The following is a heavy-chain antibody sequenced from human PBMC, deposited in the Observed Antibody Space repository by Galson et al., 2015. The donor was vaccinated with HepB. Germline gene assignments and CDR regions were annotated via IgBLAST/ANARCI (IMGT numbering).Heavy chain of an antibody. CDR3: ARSPLRFLDWLPYYDYYDMDV. Sequence: SVKVSCKASGYTFTDYVVNWVRQAPGQGLEWMGWMNTNTGKPTYAPGFAGRFVFSLDTSVTTAYLPISSLETDDTAVYYCARSPLRFLDWLPYYDYYDMDVWGEGTTVTVSS. CDR2: MNTNTGKP. J-gene: IGHJ6*03. D-gene: IGHD3-3*01. CDR1: GYTFTDYV. V-gene: IGHV7-4-1*02.